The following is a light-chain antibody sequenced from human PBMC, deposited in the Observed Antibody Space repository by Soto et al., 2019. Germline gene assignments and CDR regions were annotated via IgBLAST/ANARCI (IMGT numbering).Light chain of an antibody. CDR2: GAS. V-gene: IGKV3-20*01. J-gene: IGKJ1*01. CDR3: QQYGSSFWT. CDR1: QCVSSSY. Sequence: EIVLTQSPGTLSLSPGERATLSCRASQCVSSSYLAWYQQKPGQAPRLLIYGASSRATGIPDRFSGSGSGTDFTLTISRLEPEDFAVYYCQQYGSSFWTFGQGTKVDIK.